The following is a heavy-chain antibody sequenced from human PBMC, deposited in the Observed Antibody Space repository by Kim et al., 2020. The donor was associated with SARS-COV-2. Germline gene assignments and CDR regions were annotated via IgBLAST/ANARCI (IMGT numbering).Heavy chain of an antibody. Sequence: SDGSNKYYSDSGKGRFTSSRDNSQNMRFLQMNSLRAEDTAVYYCANFESWGQGTLVTVSS. CDR2: SDGSNK. J-gene: IGHJ4*02. V-gene: IGHV3-33*06. CDR3: ANFES.